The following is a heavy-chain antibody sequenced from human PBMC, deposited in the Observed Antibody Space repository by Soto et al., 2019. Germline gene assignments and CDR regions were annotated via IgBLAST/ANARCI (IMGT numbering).Heavy chain of an antibody. CDR2: ISPIFGTA. V-gene: IGHV1-69*06. D-gene: IGHD1-26*01. CDR1: GVTFSSYA. Sequence: QVQLVQSGAEVKKPGSSVKVSCKASGVTFSSYAIIWVRQAPGQGLEWMGGISPIFGTANYAQKCQGRVTLTADKSTSTAYMELSSLRSEDTAVYYGARALSGSYPLAYWGQGTLVPVSS. J-gene: IGHJ4*02. CDR3: ARALSGSYPLAY.